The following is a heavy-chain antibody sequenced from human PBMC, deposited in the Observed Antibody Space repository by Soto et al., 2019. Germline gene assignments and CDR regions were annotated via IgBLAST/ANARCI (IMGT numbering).Heavy chain of an antibody. CDR1: GGTFSSYT. CDR3: VRDSPIGSTFSGYDGIDY. J-gene: IGHJ4*02. CDR2: IIPILAIA. V-gene: IGHV1-69*04. Sequence: GASVKVSCKASGGTFSSYTISWVRQAPGQGLEWMGRIIPILAIANYAQKFQGRVTITADKSTGTAYMELNSLRSEDTAVYYCVRDSPIGSTFSGYDGIDYWGQGTLVTVSS. D-gene: IGHD5-12*01.